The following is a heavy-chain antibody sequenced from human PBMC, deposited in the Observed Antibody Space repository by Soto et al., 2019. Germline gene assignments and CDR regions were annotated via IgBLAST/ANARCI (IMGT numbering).Heavy chain of an antibody. CDR2: ISDTGSSH. D-gene: IGHD2-2*01. V-gene: IGHV3-30*18. CDR3: AKDRGGDCPDNSCYFGADY. J-gene: IGHJ4*02. Sequence: GSLRLSCVGSGFTFSSYGMHWVRQAPGKGLECVAVISDTGSSHYYAASVEGRLTISRENSKNTLSLHMDRLRVEDTAVYYCAKDRGGDCPDNSCYFGADYWGQGTPVTVSS. CDR1: GFTFSSYG.